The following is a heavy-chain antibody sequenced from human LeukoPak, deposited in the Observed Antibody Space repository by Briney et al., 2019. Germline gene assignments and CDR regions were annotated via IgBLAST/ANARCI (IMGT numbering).Heavy chain of an antibody. CDR2: ISNTGSTM. D-gene: IGHD6-6*01. CDR3: ARGPYSSSNYFDY. V-gene: IGHV3-48*01. Sequence: PGGSLRLSCAASGFTFSSYSMNWVRQAPGKGLEWVSYISNTGSTMYYADSVRGRFTISRDNAKNSLYLQMNSLRAEDTAVYYCARGPYSSSNYFDYWGQGTLVTVPS. CDR1: GFTFSSYS. J-gene: IGHJ4*02.